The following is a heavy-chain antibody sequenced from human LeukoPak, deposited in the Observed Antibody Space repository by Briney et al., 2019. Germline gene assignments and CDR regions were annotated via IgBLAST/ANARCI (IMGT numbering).Heavy chain of an antibody. CDR3: VKQSRYSGSPQDFDY. CDR1: GGSISSYY. D-gene: IGHD1-26*01. J-gene: IGHJ4*02. V-gene: IGHV4-59*08. CDR2: IYHSGST. Sequence: TSETLSLTCTVSGGSISSYYWSWIRQPPGKGLEWIGYIYHSGSTNYNPSLKSRVTMSVDTSKNQFSLKLSSVTAADTAVYYCVKQSRYSGSPQDFDYWGQGTLVTVSS.